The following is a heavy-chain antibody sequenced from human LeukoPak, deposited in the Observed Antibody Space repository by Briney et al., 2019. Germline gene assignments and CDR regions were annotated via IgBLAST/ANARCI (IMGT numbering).Heavy chain of an antibody. V-gene: IGHV3-7*01. CDR3: AREAQWLVLTQLDY. D-gene: IGHD6-19*01. CDR1: GFTFSSYW. CDR2: IKQDGSEK. J-gene: IGHJ4*02. Sequence: GGSLRLSCAASGFTFSSYWISWVRQAPGKGPEWVANIKQDGSEKYYVDSVKGRFTISRDNAKNSLYLQMNSLRAEDTAVYYCAREAQWLVLTQLDYWGQGTLVTVSS.